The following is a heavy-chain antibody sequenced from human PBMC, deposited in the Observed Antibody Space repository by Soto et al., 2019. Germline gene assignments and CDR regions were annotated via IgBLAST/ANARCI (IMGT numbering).Heavy chain of an antibody. V-gene: IGHV4-39*01. J-gene: IGHJ5*02. D-gene: IGHD1-26*01. CDR1: GAAINSGVYF. Sequence: WETLSLTCAVSGAAINSGVYFWGWARQPPGRGLEWAGSTYYSGSASLSPSLRSRVTLSVDTSNNPFSMKLRSLTGAEEAVYFCSRHGLQTGGSCDGGVSWFDQWGQGILVTVSS. CDR3: SRHGLQTGGSCDGGVSWFDQ. CDR2: TYYSGSA.